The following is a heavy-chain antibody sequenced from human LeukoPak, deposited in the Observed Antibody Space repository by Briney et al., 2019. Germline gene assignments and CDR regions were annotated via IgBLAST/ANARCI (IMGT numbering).Heavy chain of an antibody. D-gene: IGHD7-27*01. J-gene: IGHJ2*01. V-gene: IGHV3-48*03. CDR1: GFTFSSYE. CDR2: ISSSGSTI. Sequence: PGGSLRLSCAASGFTFSSYEMNWVRQAPGKGLEWVSYISSSGSTIYYADSVKGRFTISRDNAKNSLYLQMISLRAEDTAVYYCARELVSLGTGYFDLWGRGTLVTVSS. CDR3: ARELVSLGTGYFDL.